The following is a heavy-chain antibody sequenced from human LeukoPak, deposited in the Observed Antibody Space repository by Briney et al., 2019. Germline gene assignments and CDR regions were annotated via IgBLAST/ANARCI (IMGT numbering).Heavy chain of an antibody. D-gene: IGHD5/OR15-5a*01. CDR1: GYTFTGYY. J-gene: IGHJ6*02. CDR3: VRGFYESGMDV. V-gene: IGHV1-2*02. Sequence: ASVKVSCKASGYTFTGYYMHWVRQAPGQGLEWMGGINPNCGGANYAQKFQGRVTMTRDTSTSTAYMELSRLRSDDTAVYYCVRGFYESGMDVWGQGTTVTVSS. CDR2: INPNCGGA.